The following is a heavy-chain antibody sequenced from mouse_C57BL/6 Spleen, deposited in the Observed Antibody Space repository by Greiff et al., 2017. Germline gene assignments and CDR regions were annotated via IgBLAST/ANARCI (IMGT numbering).Heavy chain of an antibody. CDR3: ARVTGH. V-gene: IGHV1-39*01. CDR2: INPNYGPT. D-gene: IGHD4-1*01. Sequence: LVESGPELVKPGASVKISCKASGYSFTDYNLNWVKQSNGKSLLWIGVINPNYGPTSYNQKFKGKAPLTVDTSSRTAYIQVNSRTSEDSAVDYGARVTGHWGQGTTVTVSS. J-gene: IGHJ2*01. CDR1: GYSFTDYN.